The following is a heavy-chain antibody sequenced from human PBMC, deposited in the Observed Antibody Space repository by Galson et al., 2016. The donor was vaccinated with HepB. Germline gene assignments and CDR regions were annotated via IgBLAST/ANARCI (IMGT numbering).Heavy chain of an antibody. D-gene: IGHD3-9*01. Sequence: SVKVSCKASGYTFFNYYIHWVRQAPGQGLEWMAMINPSSGSTIYAREFQGKIGVTRDTASVPSDTSTGTVHLFLSSLRHEDTAVYYCARLGGTLTGYNNFGNLRGYFDLWGRGSLVTVSS. CDR1: GYTFFNYY. CDR2: INPSSGST. J-gene: IGHJ2*01. CDR3: ARLGGTLTGYNNFGNLRGYFDL. V-gene: IGHV1-46*01.